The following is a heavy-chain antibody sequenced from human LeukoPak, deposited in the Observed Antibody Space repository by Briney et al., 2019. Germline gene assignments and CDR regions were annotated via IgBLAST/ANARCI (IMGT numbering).Heavy chain of an antibody. CDR2: INWNGGST. Sequence: RGSLRLSCAASGFTFDDYGMSWVRQVPGKGLEWVSDINWNGGSTGYADSVKGRFTISRDNAKNSLYLQMNSLTAEDTAFFCARVKLTGIQDWFDPWGQGTLVTVSS. D-gene: IGHD1-20*01. V-gene: IGHV3-20*04. CDR3: ARVKLTGIQDWFDP. J-gene: IGHJ5*02. CDR1: GFTFDDYG.